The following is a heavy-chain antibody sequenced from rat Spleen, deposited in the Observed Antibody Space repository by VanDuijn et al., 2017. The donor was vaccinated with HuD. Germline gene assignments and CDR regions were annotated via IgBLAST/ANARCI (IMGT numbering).Heavy chain of an antibody. Sequence: EVQLVESGGGLVPPGRSLKLSCAASGFTFSNYDMAWVRQAPTTGLEWIASISTGSDNTYYRGSVKGRFTISRDDAKNTQYLQMDSLWSEDTATYYCTRHGGLRNWFTYWGQGTLVTVSS. CDR1: GFTFSNYD. D-gene: IGHD1-11*01. J-gene: IGHJ3*01. CDR3: TRHGGLRNWFTY. CDR2: ISTGSDNT. V-gene: IGHV5S13*01.